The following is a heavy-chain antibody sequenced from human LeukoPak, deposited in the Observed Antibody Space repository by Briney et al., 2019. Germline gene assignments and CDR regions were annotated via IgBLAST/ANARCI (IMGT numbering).Heavy chain of an antibody. Sequence: PSETLSLTCTVSGGSISSSSYYWGWIRQPPGKGLEWIGSIYYSGSPYYNPSLKSRVTISVDTSKKQFSLKLTSVTAADTAMYYCARALLHGDEPAFDSWGQGNMVTVSS. CDR3: ARALLHGDEPAFDS. V-gene: IGHV4-39*07. D-gene: IGHD4-17*01. J-gene: IGHJ4*02. CDR2: IYYSGSP. CDR1: GGSISSSSYY.